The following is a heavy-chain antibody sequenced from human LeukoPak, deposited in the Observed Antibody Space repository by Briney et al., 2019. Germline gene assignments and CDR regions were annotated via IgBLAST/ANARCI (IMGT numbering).Heavy chain of an antibody. CDR1: GYTLTELS. Sequence: GASVKVSCKVSGYTLTELSMHWVRQAPGKGLEWMGGFDPEDGETIYAQKFQGRVTMTEDTSTDTAYMELSSLRSEDTAVYYCARESPREERIAAAAHGVFDYWGQGTLVTVSS. D-gene: IGHD6-13*01. CDR2: FDPEDGET. CDR3: ARESPREERIAAAAHGVFDY. V-gene: IGHV1-24*01. J-gene: IGHJ4*02.